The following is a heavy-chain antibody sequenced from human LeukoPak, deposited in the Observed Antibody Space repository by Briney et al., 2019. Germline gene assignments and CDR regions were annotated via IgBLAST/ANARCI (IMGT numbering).Heavy chain of an antibody. CDR3: AKHGRESIFGVVIPFDY. J-gene: IGHJ4*02. D-gene: IGHD3-3*01. V-gene: IGHV3-23*01. CDR2: ISGSGGST. Sequence: GGSLRLSCAASGFTFGSYAMSWVRQAPGKGLEWVSAISGSGGSTYYADSVKGRFTISRDNSKNTLYLQMNSLRAEDTAVYYCAKHGRESIFGVVIPFDYWGQGTLVTVSS. CDR1: GFTFGSYA.